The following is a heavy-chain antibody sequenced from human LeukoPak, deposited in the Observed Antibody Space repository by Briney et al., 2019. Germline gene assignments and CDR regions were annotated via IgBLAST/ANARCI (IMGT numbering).Heavy chain of an antibody. Sequence: GGSLRLSCAASGFIFSTYSMHWVRQAPGKGLEGVSIISHDGTNKYYADSVKGRFTISRDSANNTLYLQMNSLTAEDTAVYYCARAAQHLAMYNWFDPWGQGTLVTVSS. D-gene: IGHD6-13*01. CDR1: GFIFSTYS. CDR3: ARAAQHLAMYNWFDP. CDR2: ISHDGTNK. J-gene: IGHJ5*02. V-gene: IGHV3-30-3*01.